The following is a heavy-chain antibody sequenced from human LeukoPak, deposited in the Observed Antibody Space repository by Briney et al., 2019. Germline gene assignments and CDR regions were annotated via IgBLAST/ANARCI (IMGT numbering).Heavy chain of an antibody. J-gene: IGHJ4*02. CDR3: ARDRIAVAAEHMDY. CDR2: ISYDGSNK. CDR1: GFTFSSYG. D-gene: IGHD6-19*01. Sequence: GRSLRLSCAASGFTFSSYGMHWVRQAPGKGLEWVAVISYDGSNKYYTDSVKGRFTISRDNSKNTLYLQMNSLRAEDTAVYYCARDRIAVAAEHMDYWGQGTLVTVSS. V-gene: IGHV3-30*03.